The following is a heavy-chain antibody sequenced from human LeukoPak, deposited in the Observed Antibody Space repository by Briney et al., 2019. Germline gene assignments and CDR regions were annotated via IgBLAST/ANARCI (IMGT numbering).Heavy chain of an antibody. J-gene: IGHJ3*02. V-gene: IGHV2-5*02. CDR2: IYWDDDK. CDR1: GFSLSTSGVG. D-gene: IGHD2-15*01. Sequence: SGPTLVNPTQTLTLTCTFSGFSLSTSGVGVGWIRQPPGKALEWLALIYWDDDKRYSPSLKSRRTITKDTSKNQVVLTMTNMDPVDTATYYCAHLGSDCSGGSCFAFDIWGQGTMVTVSS. CDR3: AHLGSDCSGGSCFAFDI.